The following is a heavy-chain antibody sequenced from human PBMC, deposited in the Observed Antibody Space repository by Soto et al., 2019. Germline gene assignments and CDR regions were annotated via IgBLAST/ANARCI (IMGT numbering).Heavy chain of an antibody. J-gene: IGHJ6*01. CDR3: ARGHSTDCSNGVCSFFYNHEMDV. D-gene: IGHD2-8*01. V-gene: IGHV1-2*04. Sequence: ASVKVSCKASGYSFTDYHVHWVRQAPGQGLEWLGRINPKSGGTSTAQKFQGWVTMTRDRSISTVYMELTRLRSDDAAVYFCARGHSTDCSNGVCSFFYNHEMDVWGQGTTVTVSS. CDR2: INPKSGGT. CDR1: GYSFTDYH.